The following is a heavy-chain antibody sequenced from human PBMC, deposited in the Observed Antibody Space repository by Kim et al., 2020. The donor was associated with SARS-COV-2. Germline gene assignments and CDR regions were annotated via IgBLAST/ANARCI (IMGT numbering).Heavy chain of an antibody. CDR3: ARGSTAAIGGWFDP. D-gene: IGHD2-2*01. V-gene: IGHV3-21*04. CDR1: GFTFSSYS. J-gene: IGHJ5*02. CDR2: ISSSSSYI. Sequence: GGSLRLSCAASGFTFSSYSMNWVRQAPGKGLEWVSSISSSSSYIYYADSVKGRFTISRDNAKNSLYLQMNSLRAEDTAVYYCARGSTAAIGGWFDPWGQGTLVTVSS.